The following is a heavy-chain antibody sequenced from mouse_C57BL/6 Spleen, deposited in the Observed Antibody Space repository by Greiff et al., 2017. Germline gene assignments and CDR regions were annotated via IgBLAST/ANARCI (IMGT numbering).Heavy chain of an antibody. Sequence: VQLQQSGAELARPGASVKLSCKASGYTFTSYGISWVKQRTGQGLEWIGEIYPRSGNTYYNEKFKGKATLTADKSSSTAYMELRSLTSEDAAVYFCARLDATVVVDYWGQGTTLTVSS. V-gene: IGHV1-81*01. J-gene: IGHJ2*01. CDR2: IYPRSGNT. D-gene: IGHD1-1*01. CDR1: GYTFTSYG. CDR3: ARLDATVVVDY.